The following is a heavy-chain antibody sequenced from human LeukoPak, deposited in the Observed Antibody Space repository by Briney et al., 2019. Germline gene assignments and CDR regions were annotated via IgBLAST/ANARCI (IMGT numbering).Heavy chain of an antibody. CDR2: ISSSSYTI. Sequence: GGSLRLSCAASGFTFSTYGMNWIRQAPGKGLEWVSYISSSSYTIYYADSVRGRFTISRDNAKNSLSLQMSSLRDEDTAVYYCAREFYFFDYWGQGALVTVSS. V-gene: IGHV3-48*02. CDR3: AREFYFFDY. J-gene: IGHJ4*02. CDR1: GFTFSTYG.